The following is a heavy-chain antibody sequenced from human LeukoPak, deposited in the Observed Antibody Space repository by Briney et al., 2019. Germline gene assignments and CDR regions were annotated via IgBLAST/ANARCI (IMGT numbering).Heavy chain of an antibody. CDR2: MNPNSGNT. V-gene: IGHV1-8*03. Sequence: GASVKVSCKASGYTFTSYDINWVRQATGQGLEWMGWMNPNSGNTGYAQKFQGRVTITRNTSISTAYMELSSLRSEDTAVYYCARDKDSSGYYYRGLDYWGQGTLVTVSS. J-gene: IGHJ4*02. CDR3: ARDKDSSGYYYRGLDY. CDR1: GYTFTSYD. D-gene: IGHD3-22*01.